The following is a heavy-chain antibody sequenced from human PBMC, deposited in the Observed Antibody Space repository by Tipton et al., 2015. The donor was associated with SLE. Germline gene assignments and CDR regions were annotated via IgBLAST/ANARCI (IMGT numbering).Heavy chain of an antibody. CDR2: IYSGGSST. D-gene: IGHD4-17*01. V-gene: IGHV3-23*03. CDR1: GFTFSNYA. CDR3: AKDSYNAYGPAHKDV. J-gene: IGHJ6*02. Sequence: SLRLSCAASGFTFSNYAMSWVRQAPGKGLEWVSVIYSGGSSTDYADSVKGRFTISRDNSKNTLYLQMNSLRAEDTAAYYCAKDSYNAYGPAHKDVWGQGTPVIVS.